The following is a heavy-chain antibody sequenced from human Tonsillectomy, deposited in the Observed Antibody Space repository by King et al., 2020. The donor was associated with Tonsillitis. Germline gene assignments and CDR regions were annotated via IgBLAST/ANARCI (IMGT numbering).Heavy chain of an antibody. J-gene: IGHJ6*02. D-gene: IGHD4-17*01. V-gene: IGHV3-30*18. Sequence: QLVQSGGGVVQPGRSLRLSCAASGFTFSNYAMHWVRQAPGKGLEWVAVIAYDGSNKYCADSVKGRFTISRDNSKNTLYLQMNSLRAEDTAVYYCAKPTTVTPWAPYYYYGMDVWGQGTTVTVSS. CDR2: IAYDGSNK. CDR1: GFTFSNYA. CDR3: AKPTTVTPWAPYYYYGMDV.